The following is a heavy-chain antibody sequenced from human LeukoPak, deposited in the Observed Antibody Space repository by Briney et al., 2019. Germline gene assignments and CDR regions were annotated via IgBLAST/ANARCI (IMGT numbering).Heavy chain of an antibody. CDR1: GFTFSSYW. CDR3: ATIRNSDAFDY. CDR2: IKQDGSEK. J-gene: IGHJ4*02. Sequence: GGSLRLSCAASGFTFSSYWMSWVRQAPGKGLEWVANIKQDGSEKYYVDSVKGRFTISRDNAKNSLYLQMNSLRAEDTAVYYCATIRNSDAFDYWGQGTLVTVSS. D-gene: IGHD1-7*01. V-gene: IGHV3-7*01.